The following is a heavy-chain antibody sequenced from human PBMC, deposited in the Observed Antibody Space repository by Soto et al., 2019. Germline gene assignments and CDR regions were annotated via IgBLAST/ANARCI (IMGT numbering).Heavy chain of an antibody. Sequence: PGGSLSLSCAASGFTFSSYGMHWVRQAPGKGLEWVAVISYDGSNKYYADSVKGRFTISRDNSKNTLYLQMNSLRAEDTAVYYCAKDKGYCSSTSCYKMGVWGQGTTVTVSS. J-gene: IGHJ6*02. CDR2: ISYDGSNK. CDR1: GFTFSSYG. CDR3: AKDKGYCSSTSCYKMGV. V-gene: IGHV3-30*18. D-gene: IGHD2-2*02.